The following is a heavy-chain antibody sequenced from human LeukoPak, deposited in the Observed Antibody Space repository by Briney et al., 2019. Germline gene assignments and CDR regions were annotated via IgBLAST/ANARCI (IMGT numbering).Heavy chain of an antibody. D-gene: IGHD2-21*02. J-gene: IGHJ4*02. CDR2: ISSSSSYI. CDR1: GFTFSSYS. CDR3: ASTYCGGDCYSEY. Sequence: GGSLRLSCAASGFTFSSYSMNWVRQAPGKGLEWVSSISSSSSYIYYADSVKGRFTISRDNAKNSLYLQMNSLRAEDTAVYYCASTYCGGDCYSEYWGQGTLVTVSS. V-gene: IGHV3-21*01.